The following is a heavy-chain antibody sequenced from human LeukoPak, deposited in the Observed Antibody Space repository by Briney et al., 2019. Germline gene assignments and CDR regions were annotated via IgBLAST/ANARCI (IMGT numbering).Heavy chain of an antibody. D-gene: IGHD6-13*01. V-gene: IGHV4-4*02. CDR3: ARVTYSSSWYHGPWERPRRSTGWVDY. CDR1: GGSISSSNW. J-gene: IGHJ4*02. Sequence: SETLSLTCAVSGGSISSSNWWSWVRQPPGKGLEWIGEIYHSGSTNYNPSLKSRVTISVDKSKNQFSLKLSSVTAADTAVYYCARVTYSSSWYHGPWERPRRSTGWVDYWGQGTLVTVSS. CDR2: IYHSGST.